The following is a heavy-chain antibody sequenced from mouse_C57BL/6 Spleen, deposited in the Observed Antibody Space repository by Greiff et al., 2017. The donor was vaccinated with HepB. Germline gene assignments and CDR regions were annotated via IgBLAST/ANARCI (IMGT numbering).Heavy chain of an antibody. Sequence: VQLQQSGAELTRPGASVKMSCKASGYTFTSYTMHWVKQRPGQGLEWIGYINPSSGYTKYNQKFKDKATLTADKSSSTAYMQLSSLTSEDSAVYYCARSVLTDYAMDYWGQGTSVTVSS. V-gene: IGHV1-4*01. D-gene: IGHD4-1*01. J-gene: IGHJ4*01. CDR2: INPSSGYT. CDR1: GYTFTSYT. CDR3: ARSVLTDYAMDY.